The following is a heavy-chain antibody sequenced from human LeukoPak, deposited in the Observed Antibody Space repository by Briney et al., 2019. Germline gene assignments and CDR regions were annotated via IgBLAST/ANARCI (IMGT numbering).Heavy chain of an antibody. D-gene: IGHD2-21*01. CDR1: GFTFSSCG. CDR2: ISIDGSTT. CDR3: ARWVVSAADIDY. Sequence: LRLSCAVSGFTFSSCGMHWVRQAPGKGLEWVAVISIDGSTTYHADSVKGRFTISRDNFKNTLYLQMNSLRAEDTAVYYCARWVVSAADIDYWGQGTLVTVSS. V-gene: IGHV3-30*03. J-gene: IGHJ4*02.